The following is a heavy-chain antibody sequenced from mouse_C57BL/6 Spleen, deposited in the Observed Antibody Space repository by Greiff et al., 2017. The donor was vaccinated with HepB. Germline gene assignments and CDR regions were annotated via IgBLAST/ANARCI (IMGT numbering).Heavy chain of an antibody. CDR1: GFTFSSYA. J-gene: IGHJ2*01. CDR3: TKLTGTGYFDY. CDR2: ISSGGDYI. V-gene: IGHV5-9-1*02. Sequence: EVKVEESGEGLVKPGGSLKLSCAASGFTFSSYAMSWVRQTPEKRLEWVAYISSGGDYIYYADTVKGRFTISRDNARNTLYLQMSSLKSEDTAMYYCTKLTGTGYFDYWGQGTTLTVSS. D-gene: IGHD4-1*01.